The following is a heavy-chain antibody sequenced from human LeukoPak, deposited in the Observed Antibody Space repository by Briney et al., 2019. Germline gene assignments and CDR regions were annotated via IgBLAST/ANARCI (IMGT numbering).Heavy chain of an antibody. V-gene: IGHV3-7*01. J-gene: IGHJ6*02. CDR2: INQDGSAE. CDR3: ARSVGAGNNYFYYGMDV. CDR1: GFIFKDFY. D-gene: IGHD1-26*01. Sequence: GGSLRLSCEASGFIFKDFYMTWVRQAPGTGLEWVATINQDGSAEYYVDSAKGRFTMSRDNAKNSVFLQMDSLRAEETAVYYCARSVGAGNNYFYYGMDVWGQGPTVTVS.